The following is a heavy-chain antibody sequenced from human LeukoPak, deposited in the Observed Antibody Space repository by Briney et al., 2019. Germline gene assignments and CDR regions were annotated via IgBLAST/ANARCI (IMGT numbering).Heavy chain of an antibody. CDR3: ARDRASAGGFDY. D-gene: IGHD2-15*01. CDR2: IYCSGTT. CDR1: GGSISPYY. Sequence: PSETLSLTCSVSGGSISPYYWSWIRQPPGKGLEWIGYIYCSGTTNYNPSLQSRVTISVATSKNQFSPKLSSVTAADTALYYCARDRASAGGFDYWGQGTLVTVSS. V-gene: IGHV4-59*01. J-gene: IGHJ4*02.